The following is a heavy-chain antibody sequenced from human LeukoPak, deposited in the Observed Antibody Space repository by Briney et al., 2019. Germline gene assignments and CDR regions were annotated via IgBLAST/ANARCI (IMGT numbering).Heavy chain of an antibody. Sequence: PSETLSLTCTVSGGSISSSSYYWGWIRQPPGKGLEWIGYIYYSGSTYYNPSLKSRVTISVDTSKNQFSLKLSSVTAADTAVYYCARGESVRGVPTNSWGQGTLVTVSS. CDR3: ARGESVRGVPTNS. CDR2: IYYSGST. J-gene: IGHJ4*02. CDR1: GGSISSSSYY. D-gene: IGHD3-10*01. V-gene: IGHV4-31*03.